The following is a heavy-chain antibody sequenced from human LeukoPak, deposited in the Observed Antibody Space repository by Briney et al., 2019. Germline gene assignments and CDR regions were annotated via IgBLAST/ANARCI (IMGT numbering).Heavy chain of an antibody. Sequence: GRSLRLSCAASGFTFSGYGMHWVRQAPGKGLEWVAFISYDGSNKYYADSVKGRFTISRDQPKNTLYLEMNSLRAEDTAVYYCAKRGNSGSHYYFDCWGQGTLVTVSS. D-gene: IGHD1-26*01. V-gene: IGHV3-30*18. CDR3: AKRGNSGSHYYFDC. J-gene: IGHJ4*02. CDR2: ISYDGSNK. CDR1: GFTFSGYG.